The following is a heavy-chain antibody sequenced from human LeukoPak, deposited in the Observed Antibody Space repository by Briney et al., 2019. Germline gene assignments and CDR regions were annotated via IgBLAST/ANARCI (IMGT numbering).Heavy chain of an antibody. CDR2: IVVGSGNT. V-gene: IGHV1-58*01. D-gene: IGHD6-13*01. CDR1: GFTFTSSA. Sequence: SVKVSCKASGFTFTSSAVQWVRQARGRRLEWIGWIVVGSGNTNYAQKFQERVTITRDMSTSTAYMELSSLRSEDTAVYYCAAAVAAAGPFDYWGQGTLVTVSS. CDR3: AAAVAAAGPFDY. J-gene: IGHJ4*02.